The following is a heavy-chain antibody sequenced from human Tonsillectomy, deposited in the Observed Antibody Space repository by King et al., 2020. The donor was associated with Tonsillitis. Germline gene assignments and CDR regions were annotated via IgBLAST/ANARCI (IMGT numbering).Heavy chain of an antibody. Sequence: VQLVESGGGVVQPGRSLRLSCSASGFTLSSYAMHWVRQAPGKGLEWMAVISYDGSYQYYADSVKGRFTISRDNPRNTLFLQMNSLKTEDPAVYSCARSIAVADPFDQWGQGILVIVSS. J-gene: IGHJ4*02. CDR1: GFTLSSYA. D-gene: IGHD6-19*01. CDR3: ARSIAVADPFDQ. V-gene: IGHV3-30*04. CDR2: ISYDGSYQ.